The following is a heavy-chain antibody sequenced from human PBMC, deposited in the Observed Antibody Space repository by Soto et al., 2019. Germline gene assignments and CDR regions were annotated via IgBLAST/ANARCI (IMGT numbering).Heavy chain of an antibody. V-gene: IGHV3-21*01. CDR3: ARDRPPWGVVVVAATHYYYGMDV. Sequence: GGSLRLSCAASGFTFSSYNMNWVRQAPGKGLEWVSSISSSSSYIYYADSVKGRFTISRDNAKNSLYLQMNSLRAEDTAVYYCARDRPPWGVVVVAATHYYYGMDVWGQGTTVTVSS. CDR1: GFTFSSYN. J-gene: IGHJ6*02. D-gene: IGHD2-15*01. CDR2: ISSSSSYI.